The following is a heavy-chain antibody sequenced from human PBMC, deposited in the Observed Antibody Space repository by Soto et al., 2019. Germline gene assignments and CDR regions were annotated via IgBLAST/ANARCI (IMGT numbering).Heavy chain of an antibody. Sequence: SETLSLTCTVSGGSINNYYWSWIRQPPGKGLEWIGYIYYSGSTNYNPSLKSRVTISLDTSRNQFSLKLSSVTAADTAVYYCARQRGFDYWGQGTLVPVSS. CDR1: GGSINNYY. CDR3: ARQRGFDY. J-gene: IGHJ4*02. CDR2: IYYSGST. V-gene: IGHV4-59*08.